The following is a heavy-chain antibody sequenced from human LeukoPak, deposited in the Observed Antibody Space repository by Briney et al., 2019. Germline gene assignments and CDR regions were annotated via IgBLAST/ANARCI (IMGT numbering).Heavy chain of an antibody. CDR3: ARTRTLPIAGGFDT. Sequence: GGSLRLSCAASGFTFSSYWMHWVRQGPGKGLVWVSRISTDGSSTAYADSVKGRFTISRENAKNTLYLQMNSLRAEDTAVYYCARTRTLPIAGGFDTWGQGSLVTVFS. CDR2: ISTDGSST. D-gene: IGHD3-16*01. CDR1: GFTFSSYW. V-gene: IGHV3-74*01. J-gene: IGHJ5*02.